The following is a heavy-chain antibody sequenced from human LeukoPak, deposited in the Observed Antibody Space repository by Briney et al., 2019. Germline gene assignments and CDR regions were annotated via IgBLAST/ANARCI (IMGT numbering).Heavy chain of an antibody. Sequence: SETLSLTCAVSGGPISSGGYSWSWIRQPPGKGLEWIGYIYYSGSTNYNPSLKSRVIISVDTSKNQFSLKLSSVTAADTAVYYCARGYSSGWYLLGDNWFDPWGQGTLVTVSS. D-gene: IGHD6-19*01. CDR1: GGPISSGGYS. V-gene: IGHV4-61*08. J-gene: IGHJ5*02. CDR2: IYYSGST. CDR3: ARGYSSGWYLLGDNWFDP.